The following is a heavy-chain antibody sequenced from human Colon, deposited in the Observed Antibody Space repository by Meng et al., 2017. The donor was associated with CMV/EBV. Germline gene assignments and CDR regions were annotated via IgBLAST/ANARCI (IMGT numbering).Heavy chain of an antibody. J-gene: IGHJ4*02. D-gene: IGHD3-22*01. V-gene: IGHV4-39*01. Sequence: SETLSLTCTVSGGFLDDSSFYWGWLRQPPGKGLEWIGSVFYTGSADYNPSLKSRVSISVDTSKKQFSLTLQSVTAADTAVYYCARHVSAYYYDTSGYIDTWGQGTLVTV. CDR2: VFYTGSA. CDR1: GGFLDDSSFY. CDR3: ARHVSAYYYDTSGYIDT.